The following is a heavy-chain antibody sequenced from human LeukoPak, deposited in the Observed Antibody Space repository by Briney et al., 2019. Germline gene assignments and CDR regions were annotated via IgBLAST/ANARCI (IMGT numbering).Heavy chain of an antibody. V-gene: IGHV1-69*13. D-gene: IGHD3-22*01. J-gene: IGHJ6*02. CDR3: ARAPKPWVDETRKVQVSSGYYYFRYYYYGMDV. CDR2: IIPIFGTA. CDR1: GGTFSSYA. Sequence: SVKVSCKASGGTFSSYAISWVRQAPGQGLEWMGGIIPIFGTANYAQKFQGRVTITADESTSTAYMELSSLRSEDTAVYYCARAPKPWVDETRKVQVSSGYYYFRYYYYGMDVWGQGTTVTVSS.